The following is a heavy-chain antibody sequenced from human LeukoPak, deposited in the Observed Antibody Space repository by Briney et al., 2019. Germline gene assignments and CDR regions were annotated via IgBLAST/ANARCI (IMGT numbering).Heavy chain of an antibody. J-gene: IGHJ5*02. Sequence: GGSLRLSCAASGLTFSSYAMSWVRQAPGKGLEWVSAISGRGGPTFCADAVKGGFPISGDNSRHTLYLQMNSLRAEDTAVYYCAKDRGQSSGWFPWGQGTLVTVSS. V-gene: IGHV3-23*01. CDR3: AKDRGQSSGWFP. CDR2: ISGRGGPT. D-gene: IGHD6-19*01. CDR1: GLTFSSYA.